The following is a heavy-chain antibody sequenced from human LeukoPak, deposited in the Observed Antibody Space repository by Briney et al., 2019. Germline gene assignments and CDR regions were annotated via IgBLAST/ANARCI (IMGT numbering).Heavy chain of an antibody. V-gene: IGHV1-18*01. J-gene: IGHJ4*02. Sequence: ASVKVSCKASGYTFTNYGISWVRQAPGQGLEWMGWISTYSNNANYAQKFQGRVTMTKDTSTSIAYMELRSLRSDDTAVYYCARALNYDFWSGYSNFGYWGQGTLVTVSS. CDR3: ARALNYDFWSGYSNFGY. D-gene: IGHD3-3*01. CDR2: ISTYSNNA. CDR1: GYTFTNYG.